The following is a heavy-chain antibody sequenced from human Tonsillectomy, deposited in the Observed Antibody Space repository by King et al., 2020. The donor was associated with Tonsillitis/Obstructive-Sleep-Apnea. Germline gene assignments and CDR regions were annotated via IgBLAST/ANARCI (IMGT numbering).Heavy chain of an antibody. CDR1: GFTFSSYW. CDR3: ARNYYDFWSGYYFYYYYGIDV. J-gene: IGHJ6*02. Sequence: EVQLVESGGGLVQPGGSLRLSCAASGFTFSSYWMHWVRQAPGKGLVWVSRINSDGSSTSYADSVKGRFTISRDNAKNTLYLQMNSLRAEDTAVYYCARNYYDFWSGYYFYYYYGIDVWGQGTTVTVSS. V-gene: IGHV3-74*01. CDR2: INSDGSST. D-gene: IGHD3-3*01.